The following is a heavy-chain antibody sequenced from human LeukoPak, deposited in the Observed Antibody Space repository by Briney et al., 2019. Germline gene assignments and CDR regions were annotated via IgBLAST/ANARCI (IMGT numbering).Heavy chain of an antibody. CDR2: IYHSGST. J-gene: IGHJ4*02. CDR3: ARERANRLDY. D-gene: IGHD1-14*01. Sequence: SETLSLTCTVSGYSISSGYYWGWIRQPPGKGQEWIGSIYHSGSTYYNPSLKSRVTISVDTSKNQFSLKLSSVTAADTAVYYCARERANRLDYWGQGTLVTVSS. V-gene: IGHV4-38-2*02. CDR1: GYSISSGYY.